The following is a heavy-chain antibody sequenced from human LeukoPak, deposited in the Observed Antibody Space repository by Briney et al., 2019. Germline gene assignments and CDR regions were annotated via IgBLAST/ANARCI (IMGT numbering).Heavy chain of an antibody. CDR2: INPNSGGT. V-gene: IGHV1-2*02. D-gene: IGHD4-17*01. CDR1: GYTFTGYY. Sequence: ASVKVPCKASGYTFTGYYMHWVRQAPGQGLEWMGWINPNSGGTNYAQKFQGRVTMTRDTSISTAYMELSRLRSDDTAVYYCARAPPYGDYNWFDPWGQGTLVTVSS. J-gene: IGHJ5*02. CDR3: ARAPPYGDYNWFDP.